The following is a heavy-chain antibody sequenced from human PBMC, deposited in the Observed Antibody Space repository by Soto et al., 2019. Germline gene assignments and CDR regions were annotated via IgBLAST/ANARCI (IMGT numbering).Heavy chain of an antibody. CDR1: GYTFTNQY. CDR2: INPSGGGT. V-gene: IGHV1-46*01. Sequence: DSVKVSCKASGYTFTNQYIHLVRQAPGRGLEWMGIINPSGGGTKYAQQFQGRVTLTRDTSTSTVYMELSSLRSEDTALYFCARDLAPGLVPTTPGPYYGMDVWGQGTPVTVSS. D-gene: IGHD2-2*01. CDR3: ARDLAPGLVPTTPGPYYGMDV. J-gene: IGHJ6*02.